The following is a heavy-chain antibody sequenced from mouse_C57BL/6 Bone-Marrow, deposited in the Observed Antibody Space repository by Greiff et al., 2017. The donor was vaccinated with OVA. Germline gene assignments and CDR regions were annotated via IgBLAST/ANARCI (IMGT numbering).Heavy chain of an antibody. J-gene: IGHJ3*01. Sequence: EVKLVESGGGLVKPGGSLKLSCAASGFTFSSYAMSWVRQTPEKRLEWVATISDGGSYTYYPDNVKGRFTISRDNAKNNLYLQMSHLKSEDTAMYYCARDEAMIPAWFAYWGQGTLVTVSA. CDR2: ISDGGSYT. CDR1: GFTFSSYA. CDR3: ARDEAMIPAWFAY. D-gene: IGHD2-4*01. V-gene: IGHV5-4*01.